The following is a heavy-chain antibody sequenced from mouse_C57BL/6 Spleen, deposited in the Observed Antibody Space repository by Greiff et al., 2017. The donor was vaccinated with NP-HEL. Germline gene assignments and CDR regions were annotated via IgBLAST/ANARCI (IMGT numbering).Heavy chain of an antibody. D-gene: IGHD1-1*01. CDR2: IRSKSNNYAT. CDR1: GFSFNTYA. CDR3: VRGGDYYGSSPFAY. Sequence: EVKLVESGGGLVQPKGSLKLSCAASGFSFNTYAMNWVRQAPGKGLEWVARIRSKSNNYATYYADSVKDRFTISRDDSESMLYLQMNNLKTEDTAMYYCVRGGDYYGSSPFAYWGQGTLVTVSA. V-gene: IGHV10-1*01. J-gene: IGHJ3*01.